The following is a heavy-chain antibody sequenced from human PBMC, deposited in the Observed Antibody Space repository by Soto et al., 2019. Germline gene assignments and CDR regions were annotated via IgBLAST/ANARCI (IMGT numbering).Heavy chain of an antibody. J-gene: IGHJ6*02. CDR3: ARYHGDYYYYFGMEV. CDR1: GYTFTSSG. CDR2: ISAYNGNT. D-gene: IGHD4-17*01. Sequence: QVQLVQSGAEVKKPGASVKASCKASGYTFTSSGISWVRQAPGQGLEWMGWISAYNGNTNYAQKLQGRVTMTTDTSTSTAYMELRSLRSDDTAGYYLARYHGDYYYYFGMEVWGPGTTVTVSS. V-gene: IGHV1-18*01.